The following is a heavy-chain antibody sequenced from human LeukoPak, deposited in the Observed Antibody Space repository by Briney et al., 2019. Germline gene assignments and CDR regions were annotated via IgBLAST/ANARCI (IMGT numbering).Heavy chain of an antibody. J-gene: IGHJ4*02. V-gene: IGHV1-2*02. D-gene: IGHD2-2*01. CDR1: GYTFTSYG. Sequence: ASVKVSCKASGYTFTSYGISWVRQAPGQGLEWMGWINPNSGGTNYAQKFQGRVTMTRDTSISTAYMELSRLRSDDTAVYYCARAQEDIVVVPAAPLDYWGQGTLVTVSS. CDR2: INPNSGGT. CDR3: ARAQEDIVVVPAAPLDY.